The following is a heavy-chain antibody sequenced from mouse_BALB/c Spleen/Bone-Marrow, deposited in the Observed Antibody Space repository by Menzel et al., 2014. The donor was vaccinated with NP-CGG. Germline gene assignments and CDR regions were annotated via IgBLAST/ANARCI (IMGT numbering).Heavy chain of an antibody. CDR2: IAPGSGST. CDR3: AYYKYDINY. Sequence: DLVKPGASVKLSCKASGYTFTSYWINWIKQRPGQGLEWIGRIAPGSGSTYYNEMFKGKAILTVDTSSSPTYIQHSSLSSEDSAVYFCAYYKYDINYWGQGTTLTVSS. J-gene: IGHJ2*01. V-gene: IGHV1S41*01. D-gene: IGHD2-14*01. CDR1: GYTFTSYW.